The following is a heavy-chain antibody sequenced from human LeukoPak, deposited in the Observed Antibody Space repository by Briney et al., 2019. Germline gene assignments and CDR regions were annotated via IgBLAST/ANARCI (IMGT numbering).Heavy chain of an antibody. CDR1: GFTFSSYA. CDR2: IIPIFGTA. Sequence: GGSLRLSCAASGFTFSSYAISWVRQAPGQGLEWMGGIIPIFGTANYAQKFQGRVTITADESTSTAYMELSSLRSEDTAVYYCARGPDYHYWGQGTLVTVSS. V-gene: IGHV1-69*01. CDR3: ARGPDYHY. J-gene: IGHJ4*02. D-gene: IGHD3-10*01.